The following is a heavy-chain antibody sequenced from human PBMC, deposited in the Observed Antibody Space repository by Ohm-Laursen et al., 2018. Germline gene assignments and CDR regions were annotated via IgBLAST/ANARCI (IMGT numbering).Heavy chain of an antibody. Sequence: TLSLTCTVSGGSISSGGYFWSWIRQHPGKGLEWIGYIYYSGSTYYNPSLKSRVTISVDTSKNQFSLKLSSVTAADTAVYYCARDLGVNWYFDLWGRGTLVTVSS. J-gene: IGHJ2*01. V-gene: IGHV4-31*03. CDR2: IYYSGST. CDR3: ARDLGVNWYFDL. CDR1: GGSISSGGYF. D-gene: IGHD3-16*01.